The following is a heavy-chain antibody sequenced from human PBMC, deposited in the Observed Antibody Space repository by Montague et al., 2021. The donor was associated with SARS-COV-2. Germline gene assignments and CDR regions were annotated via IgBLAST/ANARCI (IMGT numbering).Heavy chain of an antibody. D-gene: IGHD4-17*01. CDR1: GGSFSGYN. CDR3: ARGRAVTTLYYSYYGMDD. Sequence: SETLSLTCAADGGSFSGYNRGWIRQPHGKGLVWTGDIIHSGSTNYNPSLKSRVTISVDTSKNQFSLKLSSVTAADTAVYYCARGRAVTTLYYSYYGMDDWGQGTTVTVSS. CDR2: IIHSGST. J-gene: IGHJ6*02. V-gene: IGHV4-34*01.